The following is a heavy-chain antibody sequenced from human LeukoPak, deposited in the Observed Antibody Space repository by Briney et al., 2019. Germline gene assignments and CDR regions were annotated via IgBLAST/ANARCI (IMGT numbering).Heavy chain of an antibody. V-gene: IGHV1-46*01. CDR3: ARVHRDYYDIGDAFDI. CDR2: INPSVGTT. J-gene: IGHJ3*02. Sequence: GASVKVSCKASGYTFTNYYIHWVRQAPGQGLDWMGTINPSVGTTRSAQGRVTLTRDTSTNTVYMELSTLRSEDTAVYYCARVHRDYYDIGDAFDIWGQGTMVTVSS. D-gene: IGHD3-22*01. CDR1: GYTFTNYY.